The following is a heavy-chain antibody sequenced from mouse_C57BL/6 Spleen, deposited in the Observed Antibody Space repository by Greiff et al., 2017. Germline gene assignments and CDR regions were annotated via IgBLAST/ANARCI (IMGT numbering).Heavy chain of an antibody. CDR2: IHPNSGST. CDR1: GYTFTSYW. J-gene: IGHJ1*03. CDR3: ARGENYYGRGWYFDV. D-gene: IGHD1-1*01. V-gene: IGHV1-64*01. Sequence: QVQLQQPGAELVKPGASVTLSCKASGYTFTSYWMHWVKQRPGQGLEWIGMIHPNSGSTNYNEKFKSKATLTVDKSSSTAYMQLSSLTSEASAVYYCARGENYYGRGWYFDVWGTGTTVTVSS.